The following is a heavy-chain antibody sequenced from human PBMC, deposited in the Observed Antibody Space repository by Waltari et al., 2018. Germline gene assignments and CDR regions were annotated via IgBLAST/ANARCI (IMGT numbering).Heavy chain of an antibody. CDR3: ARVGWDVVVPAAIEWFDP. CDR2: INHSGST. Sequence: QVQLQQRGAGLLKPSETLSLTCAVYGGSSIGYYWRWIRQPPAKGLEWFGEINHSGSTNYNPSLKSRVTISVDTSKNQFSLKLSSVTAADTAVYYCARVGWDVVVPAAIEWFDPWGQGTLVTVSS. V-gene: IGHV4-34*01. D-gene: IGHD2-2*01. CDR1: GGSSIGYY. J-gene: IGHJ5*02.